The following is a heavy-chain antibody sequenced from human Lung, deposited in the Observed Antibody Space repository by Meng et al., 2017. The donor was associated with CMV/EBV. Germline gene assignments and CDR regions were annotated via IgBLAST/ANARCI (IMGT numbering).Heavy chain of an antibody. V-gene: IGHV4-39*01. J-gene: IGHJ4*02. Sequence: VSGGSISSRSYYWGWIRQPPGKGLEWIGSISYSGATYYTSSLKSRVTISVDTSKNQFSLRLTSVTAADTAVYYCARHGWTGTTPIDFWGQGTLVTVS. CDR1: GGSISSRSYY. D-gene: IGHD1-1*01. CDR2: ISYSGAT. CDR3: ARHGWTGTTPIDF.